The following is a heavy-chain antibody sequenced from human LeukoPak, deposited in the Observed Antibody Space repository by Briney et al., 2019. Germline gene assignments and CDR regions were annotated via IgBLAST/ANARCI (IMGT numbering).Heavy chain of an antibody. CDR2: IRSKANNYAT. D-gene: IGHD3-10*01. V-gene: IGHV3-73*01. CDR3: TRDYYGSGATMDV. CDR1: GFTFSGSA. J-gene: IGHJ6*03. Sequence: GGSLRLSCAASGFTFSGSAMHWVRQASGKGLEWVGRIRSKANNYATAYAASVKGRFTISRDDSKNTAYLQMNSLKTEDTAVYYCTRDYYGSGATMDVWGKGTTDTVSS.